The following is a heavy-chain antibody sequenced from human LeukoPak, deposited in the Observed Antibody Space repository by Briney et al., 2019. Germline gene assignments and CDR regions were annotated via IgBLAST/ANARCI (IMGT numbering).Heavy chain of an antibody. CDR3: ARGIAVADTKRYFDY. Sequence: PRGSPRHSRAASGFTFSSFEMNWVRQAPGKGLEWISYISSSGITMYYADSVKGRFTISRDNAKSSMYLQMNSLRAEDTAVYFCARGIAVADTKRYFDYWGQGTLVTVSS. V-gene: IGHV3-48*03. J-gene: IGHJ4*02. CDR2: ISSSGITM. D-gene: IGHD6-19*01. CDR1: GFTFSSFE.